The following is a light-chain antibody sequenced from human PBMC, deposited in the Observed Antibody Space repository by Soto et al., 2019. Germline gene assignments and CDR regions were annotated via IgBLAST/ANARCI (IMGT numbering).Light chain of an antibody. CDR1: QNVNNR. CDR3: QHFNSWPLL. CDR2: GAS. V-gene: IGKV3-15*01. J-gene: IGKJ1*01. Sequence: EIVMTQSPAMLSVSPGERATLSCRASQNVNNRLAWYQQKAGQPPRLLIYGASTRATGIQARFSGSGSGTEFTLNISSLQSEDFAVYYCQHFNSWPLLFGQGTKVEIK.